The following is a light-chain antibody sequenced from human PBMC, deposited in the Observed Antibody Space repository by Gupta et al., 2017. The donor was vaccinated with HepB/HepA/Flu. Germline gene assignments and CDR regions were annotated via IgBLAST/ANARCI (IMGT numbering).Light chain of an antibody. CDR2: DAS. V-gene: IGKV3-11*01. CDR1: ESVSPY. CDR3: QQRSIWPPWT. Sequence: EIVLTQSPATLSLSPGERATLSCRASESVSPYLAWYQQKPGQVPRLLIYDASTRATGIPARFSGSGSGTDFTLTISSLEPEDFAVYYCQQRSIWPPWTFGQGTRVELK. J-gene: IGKJ1*01.